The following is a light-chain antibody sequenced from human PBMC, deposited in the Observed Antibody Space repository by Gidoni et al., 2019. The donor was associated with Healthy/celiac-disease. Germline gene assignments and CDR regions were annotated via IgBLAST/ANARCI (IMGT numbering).Light chain of an antibody. CDR1: SSNIARNY. CDR3: AAWDDSLSGRVV. Sequence: QSVLTQPTSASGTPGKRVTISCSGSSSNIARNYVYWYQQLPGTAPKLLIYSNNHRPSGVPARFSGSKSGTSASLAISGLPSEDEADYYCAAWDDSLSGRVVFGGGTKLTVL. J-gene: IGLJ2*01. CDR2: SNN. V-gene: IGLV1-47*02.